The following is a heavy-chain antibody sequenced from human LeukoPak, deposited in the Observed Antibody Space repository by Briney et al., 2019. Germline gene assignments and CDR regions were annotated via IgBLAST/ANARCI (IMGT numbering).Heavy chain of an antibody. CDR3: AKVHSWVYYMDV. Sequence: GGSLRLSCAASGFTVSSNYMSWVRQAPGKGLVWVSVIYSGGSTYYADSVKGRFTISRDNSKNTLYLQMNSLRAEDTAVYYCAKVHSWVYYMDVWGKGTTVTVSS. CDR2: IYSGGST. CDR1: GFTVSSNY. V-gene: IGHV3-53*01. J-gene: IGHJ6*03. D-gene: IGHD2-21*01.